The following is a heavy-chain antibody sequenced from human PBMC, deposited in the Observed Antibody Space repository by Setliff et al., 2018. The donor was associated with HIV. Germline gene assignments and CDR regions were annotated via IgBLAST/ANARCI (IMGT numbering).Heavy chain of an antibody. CDR1: GVSISSTSYY. Sequence: PSETLSLTCAVSGVSISSTSYYWGWIRQPPGKGLEWIGNILDGRETFFNPSLKSRVTISVDASKNQFSLKLRSVTAADTAVYHCARPHSGRGGGAYFDPWGQGILVTVSS. J-gene: IGHJ5*02. CDR3: ARPHSGRGGGAYFDP. D-gene: IGHD6-19*01. CDR2: ILDGRET. V-gene: IGHV4-39*01.